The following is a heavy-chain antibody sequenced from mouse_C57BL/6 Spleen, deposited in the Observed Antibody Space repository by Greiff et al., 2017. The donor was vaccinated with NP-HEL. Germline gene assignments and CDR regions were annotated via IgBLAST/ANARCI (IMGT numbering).Heavy chain of an antibody. V-gene: IGHV1-55*01. J-gene: IGHJ3*01. CDR2: IYPGSGST. D-gene: IGHD1-1*01. Sequence: VQLQQSGAELVKPGASVKMSCKASGYTFTSYWITWVKQRPGQGLEWIGDIYPGSGSTNYNEKFKSKATLTVDTSSSTAYMQLSSLTSEDSAVYYCARERITTVVAPFAYWGQGTLVTVSA. CDR3: ARERITTVVAPFAY. CDR1: GYTFTSYW.